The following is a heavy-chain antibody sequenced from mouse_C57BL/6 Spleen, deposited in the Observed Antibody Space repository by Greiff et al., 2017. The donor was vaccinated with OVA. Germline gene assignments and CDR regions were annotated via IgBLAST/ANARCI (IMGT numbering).Heavy chain of an antibody. D-gene: IGHD3-2*02. Sequence: QVQLQQSGPELVKPGASVKISCKASGYAFSSSWMNWVKQRPGKGLEWIGRIYPGDGDTNYNGKFKGKATLTADKSSSTAYMQLSILTSEDSAVYFCARSEAAQGFAYWGQGTLVTVSA. V-gene: IGHV1-82*01. CDR3: ARSEAAQGFAY. CDR2: IYPGDGDT. CDR1: GYAFSSSW. J-gene: IGHJ3*01.